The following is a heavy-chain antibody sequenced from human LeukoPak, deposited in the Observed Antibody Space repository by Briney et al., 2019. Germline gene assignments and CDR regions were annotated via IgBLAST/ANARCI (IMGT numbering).Heavy chain of an antibody. Sequence: PGGSLRLSCAASGFTFSSYSMNWVRQAPGKGLEWVSSISSSSSYIYYADSVKGRFTTSRDNAKNSLYLQMNSMRAEDTAVYYCARDQYYDFWSGYYLFDYWGQGTLVTVSS. CDR2: ISSSSSYI. V-gene: IGHV3-21*01. CDR3: ARDQYYDFWSGYYLFDY. J-gene: IGHJ4*02. D-gene: IGHD3-3*01. CDR1: GFTFSSYS.